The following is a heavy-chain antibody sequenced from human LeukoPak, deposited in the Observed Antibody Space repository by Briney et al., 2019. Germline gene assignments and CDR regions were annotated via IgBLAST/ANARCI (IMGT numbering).Heavy chain of an antibody. D-gene: IGHD4-17*01. CDR1: GYTFTGYY. Sequence: ASVKVSCKASGYTFTGYYMHWVRQAPRQGLERMGWINPNSGGTNYAQKFQGRVTMTRDTSISTAYMELSRLRSDDTAVYYCARDSTTVTTFDYWGQGTLVTVSS. J-gene: IGHJ4*02. CDR3: ARDSTTVTTFDY. CDR2: INPNSGGT. V-gene: IGHV1-2*02.